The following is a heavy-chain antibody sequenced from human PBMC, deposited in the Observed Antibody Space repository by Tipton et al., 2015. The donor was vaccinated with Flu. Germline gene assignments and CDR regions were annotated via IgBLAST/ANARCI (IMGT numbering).Heavy chain of an antibody. CDR1: GFTFSTYW. V-gene: IGHV3-7*01. CDR3: ARDGSSGRGGGWDLDC. Sequence: SLRLSCSASGFTFSTYWMTWVRQAPGKGLEWVANIKQDGSEKYYVDSVKGRFTISKDNAKNSMYLQMNSLRAEDTAVYYCARDGSSGRGGGWDLDCGGQGTLVTVSS. CDR2: IKQDGSEK. D-gene: IGHD6-19*01. J-gene: IGHJ4*02.